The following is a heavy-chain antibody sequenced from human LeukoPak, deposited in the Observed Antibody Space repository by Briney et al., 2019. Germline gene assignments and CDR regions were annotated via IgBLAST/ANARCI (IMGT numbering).Heavy chain of an antibody. CDR1: GYTFTSYT. CDR3: ARERLVVAAYYYYYMDV. V-gene: IGHV7-4-1*02. CDR2: INTNTGNP. J-gene: IGHJ6*03. Sequence: GASVKVSCKASGYTFTSYTMNWVRQAPGQGLEWMGWINTNTGNPTYAQGFTGRFVFSLDTSVSTAYLQISSLKAEDTAVYYCARERLVVAAYYYYYMDVWGKGTTVTVSS. D-gene: IGHD2-15*01.